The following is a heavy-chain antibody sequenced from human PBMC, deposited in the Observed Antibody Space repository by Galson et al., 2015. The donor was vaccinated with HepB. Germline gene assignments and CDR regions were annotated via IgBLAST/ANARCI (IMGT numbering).Heavy chain of an antibody. Sequence: SLRLACAASGFTFSSYAMNWVRQAPGKGLEWVSTIRGNGGSLYYADSVRGRFTISRDNSKNTQYLQMDSLRGEDTAVYYCAKGYFEWYRRGRHVFDIWGQGQMVIVSS. V-gene: IGHV3-23*01. CDR2: IRGNGGSL. CDR1: GFTFSSYA. CDR3: AKGYFEWYRRGRHVFDI. D-gene: IGHD3-9*01. J-gene: IGHJ3*02.